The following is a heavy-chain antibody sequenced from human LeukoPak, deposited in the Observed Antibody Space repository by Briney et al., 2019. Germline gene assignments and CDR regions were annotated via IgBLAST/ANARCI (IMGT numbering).Heavy chain of an antibody. V-gene: IGHV3-7*01. J-gene: IGHJ3*02. CDR3: ARGVRVWGTYRYSGYAFDI. CDR1: GFTFSSFW. Sequence: GSLRLSCAASGFTFSSFWMSWVRQAPGKGLEWVANIKQDGSEKYYVDSVKGRFTISRDNAKNSLYLQMNSLRAEDTAVYYCARGVRVWGTYRYSGYAFDIGGQGTMVTVSS. D-gene: IGHD3-16*02. CDR2: IKQDGSEK.